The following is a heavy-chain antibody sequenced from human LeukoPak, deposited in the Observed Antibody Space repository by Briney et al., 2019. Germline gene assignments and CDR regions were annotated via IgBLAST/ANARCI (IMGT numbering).Heavy chain of an antibody. V-gene: IGHV3-7*01. CDR1: GFTFSSYS. Sequence: GGSLRLSCAASGFTFSSYSMNWVRQAPGKGLEWVANIKQDGSEKYYVDSVKGRFTISRDNAKNSLYLQMNSLRAEDTAVYYCASGYENDYWGQGTLVTVSS. CDR3: ASGYENDY. J-gene: IGHJ4*02. CDR2: IKQDGSEK. D-gene: IGHD5-18*01.